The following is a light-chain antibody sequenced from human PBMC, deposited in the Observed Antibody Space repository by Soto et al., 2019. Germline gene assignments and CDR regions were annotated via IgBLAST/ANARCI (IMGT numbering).Light chain of an antibody. V-gene: IGKV3-20*01. CDR3: QQYGSSQT. CDR2: GAS. CDR1: QSVSSSY. Sequence: EIVMTQSPATLSVSPGESATLSCRASQSVSSSYLAWYQQKPGQAPRLLIYGASSRATGIPDRFSGSGSGTDFTLTISRLEPEDFAVYYCQQYGSSQTFGQGTKVDIK. J-gene: IGKJ1*01.